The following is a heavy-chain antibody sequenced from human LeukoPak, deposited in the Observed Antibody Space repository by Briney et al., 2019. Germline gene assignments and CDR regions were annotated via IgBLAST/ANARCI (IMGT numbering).Heavy chain of an antibody. CDR1: GYTFTGYY. CDR2: INPNSGGT. D-gene: IGHD6-19*01. CDR3: ARDSSGWYLGGYGMDV. J-gene: IGHJ6*02. V-gene: IGHV1-2*02. Sequence: ASVKVSCKASGYTFTGYYMHWVRQAPGQGLEWMGWINPNSGGTNYAQKFQGRVTMTRDTSISTAYMELSRLRSDDTAVYYCARDSSGWYLGGYGMDVWGQGTTVTVSS.